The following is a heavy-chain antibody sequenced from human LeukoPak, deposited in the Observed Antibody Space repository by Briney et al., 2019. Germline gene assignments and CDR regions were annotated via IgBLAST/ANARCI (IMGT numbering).Heavy chain of an antibody. D-gene: IGHD3-9*01. CDR2: ISAYNGNT. J-gene: IGHJ4*02. CDR1: GYTFTSYG. Sequence: GASVKVSCKASGYTFTSYGISWVRQAPGQGLEWMGWISAYNGNTNYAQKLQGRVTMTTDTSTSTAYMELSSLRSEDTAVYYCATKRFRYFDWLSIDYWGQGTLVTVSS. CDR3: ATKRFRYFDWLSIDY. V-gene: IGHV1-18*01.